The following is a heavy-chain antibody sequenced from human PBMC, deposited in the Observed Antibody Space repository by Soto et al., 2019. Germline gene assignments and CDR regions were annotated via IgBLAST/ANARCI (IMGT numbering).Heavy chain of an antibody. CDR3: VKDYYDTLAGYYGPDY. Sequence: GGSLRLSCVASGFTFNNYGIHWVRQAPGKGLEWVTVISYDGNTKYYADSVKGRFTISRDNSKNTPYLQLNSLRPEDTAVYYCVKDYYDTLAGYYGPDYWGQGTLVTVSS. J-gene: IGHJ4*02. CDR1: GFTFNNYG. V-gene: IGHV3-30*18. CDR2: ISYDGNTK. D-gene: IGHD3-9*01.